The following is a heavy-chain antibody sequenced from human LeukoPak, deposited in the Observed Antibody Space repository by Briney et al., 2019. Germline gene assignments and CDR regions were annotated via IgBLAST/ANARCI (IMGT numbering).Heavy chain of an antibody. CDR2: INPSGAST. D-gene: IGHD7-27*01. CDR1: GYSFTTYY. J-gene: IGHJ4*02. V-gene: IGHV1-46*01. CDR3: ARETPNWRLDD. Sequence: ASVKVSCKASGYSFTTYYIHWVRQAPGQGLQWMGLINPSGASTSYAQKFQGRVTMTRDTSTGTVHMELSSLRSEDTAVYYCARETPNWRLDDWGQGTLVTVSS.